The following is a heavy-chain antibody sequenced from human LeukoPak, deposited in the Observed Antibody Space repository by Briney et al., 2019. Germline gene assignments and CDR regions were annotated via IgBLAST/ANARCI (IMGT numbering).Heavy chain of an antibody. V-gene: IGHV3-74*01. J-gene: IGHJ6*02. D-gene: IGHD3-10*01. Sequence: PGGSLRLSCAASGFTFSSYWMHWVRQAPGKGLVWVSRINSDGSSTTYADSVKGRFTISRDNAKNTLYLQMNSLRAEGTAVYFCARDYGRSRDYGMDVWGQGTTVTVSS. CDR2: INSDGSST. CDR1: GFTFSSYW. CDR3: ARDYGRSRDYGMDV.